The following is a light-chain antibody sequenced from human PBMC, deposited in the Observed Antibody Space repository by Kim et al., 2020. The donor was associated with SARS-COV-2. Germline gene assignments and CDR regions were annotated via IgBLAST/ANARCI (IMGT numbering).Light chain of an antibody. Sequence: QLVLTQPPSASGTPGQRVTISCSGSSFNIGSNTVIWFQQLPGTAPKLLIYSNNQRPSGVPDRFSGSKSGTSASLAISGLQSEDEADYYCAAWDDSLNGNVFGTGTKVTVL. V-gene: IGLV1-44*01. CDR3: AAWDDSLNGNV. CDR2: SNN. CDR1: SFNIGSNT. J-gene: IGLJ1*01.